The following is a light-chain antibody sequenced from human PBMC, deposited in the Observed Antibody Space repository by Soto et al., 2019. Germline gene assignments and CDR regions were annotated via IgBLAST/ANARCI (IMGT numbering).Light chain of an antibody. CDR2: GAS. Sequence: DIVMTQSPATLSVSPGERATLSCRAGQNIRSDLAWYQQKPGQAPRLLMYGASIRATGIPARFSGSGSGTDFTLTISSLQSEDLAIYYCQQYINWTFGQGTKMEIK. V-gene: IGKV3-15*01. CDR3: QQYINWT. CDR1: QNIRSD. J-gene: IGKJ1*01.